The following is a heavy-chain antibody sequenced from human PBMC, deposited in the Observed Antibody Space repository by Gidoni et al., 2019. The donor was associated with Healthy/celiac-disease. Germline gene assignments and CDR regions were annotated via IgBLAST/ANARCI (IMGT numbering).Heavy chain of an antibody. CDR2: IKSKTDGGTT. Sequence: EVQLVESGGGLAKPGGSLRLSCAASGFPFSNERRGWCRQAPGKGLGWVGRIKSKTDGGTTDYAAPVKGRFTISRDDSKNTLYLKMNSLKTEDTAVYYCTTVVPAAISGWSYYYGMDVWGQGTTVTVSS. CDR1: GFPFSNER. CDR3: TTVVPAAISGWSYYYGMDV. J-gene: IGHJ6*02. V-gene: IGHV3-15*01. D-gene: IGHD2-2*02.